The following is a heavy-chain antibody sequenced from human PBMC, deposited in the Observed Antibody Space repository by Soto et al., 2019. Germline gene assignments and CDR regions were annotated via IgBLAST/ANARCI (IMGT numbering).Heavy chain of an antibody. CDR3: AKTETMVVVTVQPRWFDS. D-gene: IGHD2-21*02. Sequence: QLLESGGGLVQPGGSLRLSCTASGFNFNNQAMSWIRQAPGKGLEWVSPISGSGATALYADSVKGRFTIFKDSSQAYLDLKSLRVEDSATYYCAKTETMVVVTVQPRWFDSWGRGTLVTVS. V-gene: IGHV3-23*01. J-gene: IGHJ5*01. CDR2: ISGSGATA. CDR1: GFNFNNQA.